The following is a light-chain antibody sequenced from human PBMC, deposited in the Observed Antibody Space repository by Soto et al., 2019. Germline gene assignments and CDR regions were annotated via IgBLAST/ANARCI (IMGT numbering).Light chain of an antibody. CDR1: TNDIGVYDF. J-gene: IGLJ1*01. V-gene: IGLV2-8*01. Sequence: QSALTQPPSASGSPGQSVTISCTGTTNDIGVYDFVSWYQHHPRKAPRLIIYEVVQRPSGVPDRFSGSKSGNTASLTVSGLQAADEADYFCKSYAGSNTYVFGSGTKVTVL. CDR3: KSYAGSNTYV. CDR2: EVV.